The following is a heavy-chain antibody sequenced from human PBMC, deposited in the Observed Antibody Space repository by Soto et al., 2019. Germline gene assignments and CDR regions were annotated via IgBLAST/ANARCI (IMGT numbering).Heavy chain of an antibody. CDR1: GGSISSSSHY. Sequence: SETLSLTCTVSGGSISSSSHYWGWIRQPPGKGLEWIGSIYYSGSTYYNPSLKSRVTTSVDTSKNQFSLRLSSVTAADTAVYYCGRDRLMATAGTARHYFGLDVWRQGTTVTVSS. CDR3: GRDRLMATAGTARHYFGLDV. CDR2: IYYSGST. J-gene: IGHJ6*02. D-gene: IGHD5-18*01. V-gene: IGHV4-39*02.